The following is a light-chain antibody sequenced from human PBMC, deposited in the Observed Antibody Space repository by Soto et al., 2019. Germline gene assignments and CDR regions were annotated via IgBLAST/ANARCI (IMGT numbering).Light chain of an antibody. J-gene: IGLJ2*01. CDR3: QTWDSAIRV. V-gene: IGLV4-69*01. CDR2: INSDGSH. CDR1: SGPSSYT. Sequence: QSMLAQSPSASASLGASVKLTCTLTSGPSSYTIAWHQQQPGRGPRYLMKINSDGSHMKGDGIPARFSGSSSESERHLTISNVQSEDEADYYCQTWDSAIRVFGGGTKLTVL.